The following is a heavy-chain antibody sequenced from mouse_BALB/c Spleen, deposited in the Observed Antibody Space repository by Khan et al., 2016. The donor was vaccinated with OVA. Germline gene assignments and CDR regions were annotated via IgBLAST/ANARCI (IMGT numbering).Heavy chain of an antibody. D-gene: IGHD1-1*01. J-gene: IGHJ2*01. CDR2: IWAGGST. CDR3: ARDHGSSYEYFDY. V-gene: IGHV2-9*02. Sequence: QVQLKHSGPGLVAPSQSLSITCTVSGFSLTNYGIHWVRQPPGKGLEWLGVIWAGGSTNYNSALMSRLSISKDNSKSQVFLKMNSLQTDDTAMYYCARDHGSSYEYFDYWAQGTTLTVSS. CDR1: GFSLTNYG.